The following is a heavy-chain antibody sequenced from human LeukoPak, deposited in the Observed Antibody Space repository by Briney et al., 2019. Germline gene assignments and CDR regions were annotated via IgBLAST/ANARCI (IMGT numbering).Heavy chain of an antibody. CDR2: IYYSGST. D-gene: IGHD5-12*01. CDR1: GGSISSYY. CDR3: ARARGGYPFDY. V-gene: IGHV4-59*01. Sequence: PSETLSLTCTVSGGSISSYYWSWIRQPPGKGLEWIGYIYYSGSTNYNPSLKSRVTISVDTSKNQFSLKLSSVTAADTAAYYCARARGGYPFDYWGQGTLVTVSS. J-gene: IGHJ4*02.